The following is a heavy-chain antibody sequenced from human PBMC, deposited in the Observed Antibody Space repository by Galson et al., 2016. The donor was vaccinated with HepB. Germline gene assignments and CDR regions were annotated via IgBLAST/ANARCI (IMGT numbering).Heavy chain of an antibody. V-gene: IGHV3-23*01. CDR3: GKHGGFDY. J-gene: IGHJ4*02. D-gene: IGHD3-16*01. CDR1: GFSFSTSG. CDR2: ITGSGDAT. Sequence: SLRLSCAASGFSFSTSGMSWVRQTPGRGLEWVSGITGSGDATHYADSVRGRFTISRDNSKNTLYLYMDSLRVGDTAVYYCGKHGGFDYWGQGAPVTVSS.